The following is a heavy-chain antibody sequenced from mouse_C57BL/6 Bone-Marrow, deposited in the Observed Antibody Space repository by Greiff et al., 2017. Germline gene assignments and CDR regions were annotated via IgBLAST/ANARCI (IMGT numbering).Heavy chain of an antibody. CDR1: GYTFTSYW. CDR2: IDPSDSYT. Sequence: QVQLQQSGAELVKPGASVKLSCKASGYTFTSYWMQWVKQRPGQGLEWIGEIDPSDSYTNYNQKFKGRATLTVDTSSSTAYMQLSSLTSEDAAVYYCARGSLYYAMDYWGQGTSVTVST. V-gene: IGHV1-50*01. CDR3: ARGSLYYAMDY. J-gene: IGHJ4*01.